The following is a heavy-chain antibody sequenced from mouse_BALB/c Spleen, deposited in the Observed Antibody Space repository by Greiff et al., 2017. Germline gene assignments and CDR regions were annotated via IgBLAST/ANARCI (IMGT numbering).Heavy chain of an antibody. CDR2: ISSGGSYT. Sequence: DVMLVESGGGLVKPGGSLKLSCAASGFTFSSYGMSWVRQTPDKRLEWVATISSGGSYTYYPDSVKGRFTISRDNAKNTLYLQMSSLKSEDTAMYYCARQGFAYWGQGTLVTVSA. J-gene: IGHJ3*01. CDR1: GFTFSSYG. V-gene: IGHV5-6*03. CDR3: ARQGFAY.